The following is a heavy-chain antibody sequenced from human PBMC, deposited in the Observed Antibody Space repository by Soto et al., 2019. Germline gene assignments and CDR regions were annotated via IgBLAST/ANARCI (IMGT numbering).Heavy chain of an antibody. CDR2: VSYDGSFK. V-gene: IGHV3-30*18. CDR1: GFTFSKFG. J-gene: IGHJ6*02. Sequence: GGSQRLSCEASGFTFSKFGSHWVRQAPGKGLEWVAVVSYDGSFKYYADSVKGRFTISRDNSKNTLYLQMNSLRPEDTALYYCAKDSDQLLFDYYYYGMDVWGQGTTVTV. D-gene: IGHD2-2*01. CDR3: AKDSDQLLFDYYYYGMDV.